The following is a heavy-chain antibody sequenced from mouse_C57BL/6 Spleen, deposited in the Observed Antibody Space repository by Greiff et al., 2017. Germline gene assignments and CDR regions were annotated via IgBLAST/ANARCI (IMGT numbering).Heavy chain of an antibody. CDR3: ARPLYDGYPFDD. CDR1: GYAFSSSW. CDR2: IYPGDGDT. Sequence: QVQLQQSGPELVKPGASVKISCKASGYAFSSSWMNWVKQRPGKGLEWIGRIYPGDGDTNYNGKFKGKATLTADKSSSTAYMQLSSLTSEDSAVYFCARPLYDGYPFDDGGQGTTLTVSS. J-gene: IGHJ2*01. D-gene: IGHD2-3*01. V-gene: IGHV1-82*01.